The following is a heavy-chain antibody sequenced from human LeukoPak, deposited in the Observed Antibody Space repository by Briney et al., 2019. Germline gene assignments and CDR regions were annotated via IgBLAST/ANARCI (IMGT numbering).Heavy chain of an antibody. CDR3: ARGSLWFGDLSYFDY. D-gene: IGHD3-10*01. CDR2: INHSGST. CDR1: GGSFSGYY. Sequence: SETLSLTCAVYGGSFSGYYWSWIRQPPGKGLEWIGEINHSGSTNYNPSLKSRVTISVDTSKNQFSLKLSSVTAADTAVYYCARGSLWFGDLSYFDYWGQGTLVTVSS. V-gene: IGHV4-34*01. J-gene: IGHJ4*02.